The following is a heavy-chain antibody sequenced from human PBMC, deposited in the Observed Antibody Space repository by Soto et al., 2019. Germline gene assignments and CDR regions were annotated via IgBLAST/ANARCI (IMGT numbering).Heavy chain of an antibody. Sequence: SETLSLTCAVSGGSITRHYWSWIRRPPGRGLEWIGHLYHSGSTLYNPSLRSRVTISSDTSKNQFSLQMRSVTAADTAVYYCARDSGSGSLWGQGTLVTVS. J-gene: IGHJ1*01. CDR1: GGSITRHY. D-gene: IGHD1-26*01. V-gene: IGHV4-4*08. CDR3: ARDSGSGSL. CDR2: LYHSGST.